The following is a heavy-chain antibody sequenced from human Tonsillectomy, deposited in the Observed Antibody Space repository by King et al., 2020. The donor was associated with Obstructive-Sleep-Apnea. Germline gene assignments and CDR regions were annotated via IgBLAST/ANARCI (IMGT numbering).Heavy chain of an antibody. CDR2: IRSKAYVGTT. D-gene: IGHD3-10*01. Sequence: VQLVESGGGLVQPGRSLRLSCTASGFTFGDYAMSWFRQAPGKGLEWVGFIRSKAYVGTTAYAASVKGRFTISRDDSKSIAYLQLNSLKSEDTDVYYCTRVETMVRGQVGGYGCCDYWGQGTLVTVST. CDR1: GFTFGDYA. J-gene: IGHJ4*02. V-gene: IGHV3-49*03. CDR3: TRVETMVRGQVGGYGCCDY.